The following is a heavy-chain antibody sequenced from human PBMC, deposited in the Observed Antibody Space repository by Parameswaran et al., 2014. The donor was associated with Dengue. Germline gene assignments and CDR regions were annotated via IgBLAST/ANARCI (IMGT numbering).Heavy chain of an antibody. CDR2: IYYSGST. CDR3: ATISYDSSGYSVDY. J-gene: IGHJ4*02. V-gene: IGHV4-39*01. Sequence: WIRQPQEGLEWIGSIYYSGSTYYNPSLKSRVTISVDTSKNQFSLKLSSVTAADTAVYYCATISYDSSGYSVDYWGQGTRVTVSS. D-gene: IGHD3-22*01.